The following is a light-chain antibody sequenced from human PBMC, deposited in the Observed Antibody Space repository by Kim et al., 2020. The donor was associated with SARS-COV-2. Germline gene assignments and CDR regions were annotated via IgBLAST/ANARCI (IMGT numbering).Light chain of an antibody. Sequence: PGQAVTSSCTGTSNDVGGYKYVSWYQQHPGKAPKPMIYDVNNRPSGVPDRFSGSKSGNTASLTISGLQPEDEADYYCCSYAGSYTIFGGGTKLTVL. CDR3: CSYAGSYTI. CDR1: SNDVGGYKY. CDR2: DVN. J-gene: IGLJ2*01. V-gene: IGLV2-11*03.